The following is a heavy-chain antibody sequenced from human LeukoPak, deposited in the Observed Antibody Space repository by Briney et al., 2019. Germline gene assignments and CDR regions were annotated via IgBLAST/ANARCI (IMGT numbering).Heavy chain of an antibody. CDR2: INPNSGGT. J-gene: IGHJ5*02. Sequence: ASVKVSCKASGYTFTGYYMHWVRQAPGQGLEWMRRINPNSGGTNYAQKFQGRVTMTRDTSISTAYMELSRLRSDDTAVYYCARVPPHYYDSSGYYKGEVDWFDPWGPGTLVTVSS. V-gene: IGHV1-2*06. D-gene: IGHD3-22*01. CDR1: GYTFTGYY. CDR3: ARVPPHYYDSSGYYKGEVDWFDP.